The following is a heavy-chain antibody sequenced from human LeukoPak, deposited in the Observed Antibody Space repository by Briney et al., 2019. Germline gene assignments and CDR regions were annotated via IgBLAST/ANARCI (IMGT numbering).Heavy chain of an antibody. V-gene: IGHV1-2*02. CDR1: GYTFTVYY. D-gene: IGHD3-10*01. J-gene: IGHJ4*02. CDR3: ASIKGVVRGVNDY. CDR2: INPNSGGT. Sequence: ASVKVSCKASGYTFTVYYMHWVRQAPGQGLEWMGWINPNSGGTNYAQKFQGRVTMTRDTSISTAYMELSRLRSDDTAVYYCASIKGVVRGVNDYWGQGTLVTVSS.